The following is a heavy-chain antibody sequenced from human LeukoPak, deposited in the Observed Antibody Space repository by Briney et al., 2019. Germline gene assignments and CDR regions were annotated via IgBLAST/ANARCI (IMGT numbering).Heavy chain of an antibody. CDR2: IWYDGSNK. V-gene: IGHV3-30*02. D-gene: IGHD6-6*01. Sequence: GGSLRLSCAASGFTFSSYGMHWVRQAPGKGLEWVAFIWYDGSNKYYADSVKGRFTISRDNSKNTLYLQMNSLRAEDTAVYYCAKVVRFLIFQHWGQGTLVTVSS. J-gene: IGHJ1*01. CDR1: GFTFSSYG. CDR3: AKVVRFLIFQH.